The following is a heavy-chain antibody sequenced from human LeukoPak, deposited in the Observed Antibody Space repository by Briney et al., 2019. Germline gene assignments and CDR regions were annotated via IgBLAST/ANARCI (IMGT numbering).Heavy chain of an antibody. Sequence: SETQSLTCAVSGVSISSYYWSWVRQPPRKGLEWIGYGHYSGTTYYNSSLKSRVTMSVDTSKNQFSLKLTSVTAADTAVYYCVRHIGGTTSDYWGQGTLVTASS. CDR3: VRHIGGTTSDY. CDR1: GVSISSYY. D-gene: IGHD1-7*01. CDR2: GHYSGTT. V-gene: IGHV4-59*08. J-gene: IGHJ4*02.